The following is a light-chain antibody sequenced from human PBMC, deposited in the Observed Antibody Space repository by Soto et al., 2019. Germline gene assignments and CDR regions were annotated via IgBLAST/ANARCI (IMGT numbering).Light chain of an antibody. V-gene: IGKV3-11*01. CDR3: QQRSRWPIT. J-gene: IGKJ5*01. CDR1: QSVSRY. CDR2: DAS. Sequence: EIVLAQSPATLSLSPRERATLSCRASQSVSRYLAWYQQKPGQAPRLLIYDASDRATGIPARFSGSGSGTDFTITISSLEPEDFAVYYCQQRSRWPITFGQGTRLEIK.